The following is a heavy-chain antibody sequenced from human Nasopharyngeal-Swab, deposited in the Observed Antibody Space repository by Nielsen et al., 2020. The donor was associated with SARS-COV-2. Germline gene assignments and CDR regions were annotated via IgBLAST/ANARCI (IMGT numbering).Heavy chain of an antibody. Sequence: GGSLRLSCAASGFSFSNHGMHWVRQAPGKGLEWVAVIWSDGKTTKYADSVKGRLTISRDKSRNTLYLQMNNLRVEDTAIYYCAREGPYSGTNVFDIGAKGQWSPSPQ. V-gene: IGHV3-33*01. CDR2: IWSDGKTT. CDR1: GFSFSNHG. J-gene: IGHJ3*02. D-gene: IGHD5-12*01. CDR3: AREGPYSGTNVFD.